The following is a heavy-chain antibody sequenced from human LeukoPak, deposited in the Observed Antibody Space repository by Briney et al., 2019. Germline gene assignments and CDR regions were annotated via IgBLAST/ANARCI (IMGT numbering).Heavy chain of an antibody. J-gene: IGHJ4*02. Sequence: SGGSLRLSCAASAFTFSTYGMHWVRQAPGKGLEWVAVISYDGSIKYYADSVKGRFTISRDNAKNSLYLQMNSLRAEDTAVYYCARTRTVTAQFDYWGQGTLVTVSS. CDR1: AFTFSTYG. CDR3: ARTRTVTAQFDY. D-gene: IGHD4-17*01. CDR2: ISYDGSIK. V-gene: IGHV3-30*03.